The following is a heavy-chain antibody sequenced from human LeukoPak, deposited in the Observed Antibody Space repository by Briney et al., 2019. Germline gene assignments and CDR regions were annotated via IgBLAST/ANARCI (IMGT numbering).Heavy chain of an antibody. Sequence: SVKVSCKASGGTFSSYAISWVRQAPGQGLEWMGGIIPIFGTANYAQKFQGRVTITADESTSTVYMELSSLRSEDTAVYYCATYTQSGAQGVNDYWGQGTLVTVSS. CDR3: ATYTQSGAQGVNDY. D-gene: IGHD3-10*01. CDR2: IIPIFGTA. CDR1: GGTFSSYA. J-gene: IGHJ4*02. V-gene: IGHV1-69*13.